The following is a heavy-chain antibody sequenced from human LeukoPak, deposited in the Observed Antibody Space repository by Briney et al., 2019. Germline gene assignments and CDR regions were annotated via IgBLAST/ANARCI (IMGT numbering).Heavy chain of an antibody. J-gene: IGHJ4*02. CDR2: IIPIFGTA. CDR3: AKDLRVDYGGKRTYYFDY. CDR1: GGTFSNYA. Sequence: SVKVSCKASGGTFSNYAISWVRQAPGQGLEWMGGIIPIFGTANYAQKFQGRVTITADESTSTAYMELSSLRSEDTAVYYCAKDLRVDYGGKRTYYFDYWGLGTLVTVSS. V-gene: IGHV1-69*13. D-gene: IGHD4-23*01.